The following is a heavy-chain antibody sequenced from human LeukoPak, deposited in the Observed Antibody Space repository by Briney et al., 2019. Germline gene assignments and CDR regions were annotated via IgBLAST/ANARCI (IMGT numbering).Heavy chain of an antibody. D-gene: IGHD4-17*01. CDR1: GYTLTELS. CDR3: ATAIRGYGDYDY. Sequence: ASVKVSCKVCGYTLTELSMHWVRQAPGKGLEWMGGFDPEDGETIYAQKFQGRVTMTEDTSTDTAYMELSSLRSEDTAVYYCATAIRGYGDYDYWGQGTLVTVSS. J-gene: IGHJ4*02. CDR2: FDPEDGET. V-gene: IGHV1-24*01.